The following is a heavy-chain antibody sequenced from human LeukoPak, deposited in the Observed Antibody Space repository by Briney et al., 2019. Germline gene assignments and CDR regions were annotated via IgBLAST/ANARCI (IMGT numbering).Heavy chain of an antibody. V-gene: IGHV4-30-2*01. CDR1: GGSISSGGYY. J-gene: IGHJ4*02. Sequence: PSETRSLTCTVSGGSISSGGYYWSWIRQPPGKGLEWIGYIYHSGSTYYNPSLKSRVTISVDRSKNQFSLKLSSVTAADTAVYYCARAAIFGVVVFDYWGQGTLVTVSS. CDR2: IYHSGST. D-gene: IGHD3-3*01. CDR3: ARAAIFGVVVFDY.